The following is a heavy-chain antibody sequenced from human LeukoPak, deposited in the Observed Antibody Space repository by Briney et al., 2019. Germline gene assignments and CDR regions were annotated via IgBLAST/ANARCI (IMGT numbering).Heavy chain of an antibody. V-gene: IGHV4-30-2*01. CDR3: AHLGGVVPNDP. CDR2: IYHSGST. CDR1: GGSISSGGYS. Sequence: PSETLSLTCAVSGGSISSGGYSWSWIWQPPGKGLEWIGYIYHSGSTYYNPSLKSRVTISVDRSKNQFSLKLSSVTAADTAVYYCAHLGGVVPNDPWGQGTLVTVSS. D-gene: IGHD2-2*01. J-gene: IGHJ5*02.